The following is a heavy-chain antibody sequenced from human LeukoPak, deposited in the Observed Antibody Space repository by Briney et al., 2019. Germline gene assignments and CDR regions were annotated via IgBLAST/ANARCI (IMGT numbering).Heavy chain of an antibody. Sequence: GGSLRLSCAASGFTFSSYAMHWVRQAPGKGLEWVAVISYDGSNKYYADSVKGRFTISSDNSKNTLYLQMNSLRAEDTAVYYCAPSYGDYKLDYWGQGTLVTVSS. J-gene: IGHJ4*02. D-gene: IGHD4-17*01. CDR2: ISYDGSNK. CDR1: GFTFSSYA. V-gene: IGHV3-30*04. CDR3: APSYGDYKLDY.